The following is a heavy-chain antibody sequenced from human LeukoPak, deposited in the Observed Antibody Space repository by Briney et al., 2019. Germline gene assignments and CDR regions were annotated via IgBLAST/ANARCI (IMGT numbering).Heavy chain of an antibody. J-gene: IGHJ4*02. CDR1: GGSISSSGYY. CDR2: VYYSGST. D-gene: IGHD3-3*01. V-gene: IGHV4-39*07. Sequence: SGTLSLTCTVSGGSISSSGYYWGWIRQPPGKGLEWIGSVYYSGSTYYNPSLQSRVTISVDTSNNQFSLKLNFVTAADTAVYFCARVGRYYDFWSGYYTGIPYYFDYWGQGTLATVSS. CDR3: ARVGRYYDFWSGYYTGIPYYFDY.